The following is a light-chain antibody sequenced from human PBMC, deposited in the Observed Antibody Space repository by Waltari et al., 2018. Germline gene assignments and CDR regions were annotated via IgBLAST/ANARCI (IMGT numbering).Light chain of an antibody. Sequence: ETVMTQSPATLSVSPGERATLSCRPSQTVSSNLAWYQQKPGQAPRLLIYGASTRATGIPARFSGSGSGKQFTITISSLQSEDFAVYYCQQYNNWPPWTFGQGTKVEIK. CDR2: GAS. CDR3: QQYNNWPPWT. V-gene: IGKV3-15*01. J-gene: IGKJ1*01. CDR1: QTVSSN.